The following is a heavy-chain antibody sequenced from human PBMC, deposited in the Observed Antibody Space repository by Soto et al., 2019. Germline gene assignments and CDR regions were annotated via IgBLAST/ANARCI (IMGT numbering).Heavy chain of an antibody. Sequence: PGGSLRLSCAASGFTFSSYDMHWVRQATGRGLEWVSAIGAAGDTYYPGSVKGRFTISRENAKNSLYLQMNSLRAEDTAVYYCAREMSGLLSYDYWGQGTLVTVSS. J-gene: IGHJ4*02. CDR2: IGAAGDT. D-gene: IGHD4-17*01. V-gene: IGHV3-13*01. CDR1: GFTFSSYD. CDR3: AREMSGLLSYDY.